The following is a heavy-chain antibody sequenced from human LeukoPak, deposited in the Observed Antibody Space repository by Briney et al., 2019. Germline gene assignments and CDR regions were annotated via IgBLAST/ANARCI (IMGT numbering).Heavy chain of an antibody. Sequence: VASVKVSCKASGYTFTSYGISWVRQAPGQGLEWMGWISAYNGNTNYAQKLQGRVTMTTDTSTSTAYMELRSLRSDDTAVYYCARATGYCSGGSCSTGGWFDPWGQGTLVTVSS. D-gene: IGHD2-15*01. V-gene: IGHV1-18*01. J-gene: IGHJ5*02. CDR3: ARATGYCSGGSCSTGGWFDP. CDR2: ISAYNGNT. CDR1: GYTFTSYG.